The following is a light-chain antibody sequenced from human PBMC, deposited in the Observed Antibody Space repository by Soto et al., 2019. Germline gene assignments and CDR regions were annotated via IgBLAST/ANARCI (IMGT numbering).Light chain of an antibody. CDR2: AAS. CDR1: QSISSY. Sequence: DIQMTQSPSSLSASVGDRVTITCRASQSISSYLNWYQQKPGKAPKLLIYAASSLQSGVPSRFSGSGSGTDFTLTISSLQPEDSVIYYCQQSYSSPWTFGQGTKVDIK. V-gene: IGKV1-39*01. CDR3: QQSYSSPWT. J-gene: IGKJ1*01.